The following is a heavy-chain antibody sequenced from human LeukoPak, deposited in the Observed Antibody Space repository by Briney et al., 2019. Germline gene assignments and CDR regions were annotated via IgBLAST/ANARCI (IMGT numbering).Heavy chain of an antibody. CDR3: ATSSSHPCFDY. D-gene: IGHD6-13*01. CDR1: GFTFSRYW. J-gene: IGHJ4*02. CDR2: IKQDGSEK. V-gene: IGHV3-7*01. Sequence: PGGSLRLSCAASGFTFSRYWMSWVRQAPGKGLEWVANIKQDGSEKYYVDSVKGRFTISRDNAKNSLYLQMNSLRAEDTAVYYCATSSSHPCFDYWGQGTLVTVSS.